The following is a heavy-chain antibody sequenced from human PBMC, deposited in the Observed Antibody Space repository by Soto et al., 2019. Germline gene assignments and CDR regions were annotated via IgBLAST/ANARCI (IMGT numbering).Heavy chain of an antibody. V-gene: IGHV1-46*01. CDR1: GYTFTASY. D-gene: IGHD1-26*01. Sequence: QVQLVQSGAEVKKPGASVKVSCKASGYTFTASYMHWVRQAPGQGLEWMRLIDPSGGSISYSQKFQGSVTMTRDTSTSTVYMELNSLRSEDTAVFYCARDSGHYYRSDAFDKWGQGTMVTVSS. J-gene: IGHJ3*02. CDR2: IDPSGGSI. CDR3: ARDSGHYYRSDAFDK.